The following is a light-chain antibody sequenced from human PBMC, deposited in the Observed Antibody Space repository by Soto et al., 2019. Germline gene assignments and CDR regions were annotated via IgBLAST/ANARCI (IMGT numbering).Light chain of an antibody. CDR1: QTVSSNY. Sequence: EIVLTQSPGTLSLSPGEGATLSCWASQTVSSNYLACYQQRPCQAPSLIIYGASTRATGIPARFSGSGSGTDFTLTISSLEPEDFAVYYCQQRSNSWTFGQGTKVDIK. J-gene: IGKJ1*01. V-gene: IGKV3D-20*02. CDR3: QQRSNSWT. CDR2: GAS.